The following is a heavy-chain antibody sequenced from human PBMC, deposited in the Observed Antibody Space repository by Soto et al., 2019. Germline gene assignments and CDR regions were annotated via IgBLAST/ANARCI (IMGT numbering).Heavy chain of an antibody. V-gene: IGHV3-30*18. D-gene: IGHD2-15*01. CDR2: ISYDGSNK. CDR3: AKDRGEGYCSGGSCPTLDP. J-gene: IGHJ5*02. Sequence: QVQLVESGGGVVQPGRSLRLSCAASGFTFSGYGMHWVRQAPGKGLEWVAVISYDGSNKYYADSVKGRFTISRDNSKNTLYLQMNSLRAEDTAVYYCAKDRGEGYCSGGSCPTLDPWGQGTLVTVSS. CDR1: GFTFSGYG.